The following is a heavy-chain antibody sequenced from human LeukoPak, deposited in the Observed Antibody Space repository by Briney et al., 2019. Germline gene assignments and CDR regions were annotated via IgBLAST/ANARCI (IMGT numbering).Heavy chain of an antibody. D-gene: IGHD1-14*01. J-gene: IGHJ5*02. Sequence: SETLSLTCTVSGGSISSSSYYWSWIRQPPGKGLEWIGEINHSGSTNYNPSLKSRVTISVDTSKNQFSLKLSSVTAADTAVYCCARRGPRYNAKNWFDPWGQGTLVTVSS. CDR3: ARRGPRYNAKNWFDP. CDR1: GGSISSSSYY. V-gene: IGHV4-39*07. CDR2: INHSGST.